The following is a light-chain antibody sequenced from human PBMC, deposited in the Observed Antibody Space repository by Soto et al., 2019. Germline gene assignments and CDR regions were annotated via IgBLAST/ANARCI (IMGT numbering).Light chain of an antibody. CDR1: QSVSSN. J-gene: IGKJ2*01. CDR3: HQYNNWPPYT. Sequence: EIVMSRSPATLSVSPGERATLSCRASQSVSSNLAWYQQKPGQAPRLLIYGASTRATGIPARFSGSGSGTEFTLTISSLQSEDFAGYYCHQYNNWPPYTFGQGTKLEIK. V-gene: IGKV3-15*01. CDR2: GAS.